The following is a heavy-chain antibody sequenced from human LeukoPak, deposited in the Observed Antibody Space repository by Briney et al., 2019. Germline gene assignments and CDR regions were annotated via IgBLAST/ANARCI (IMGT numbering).Heavy chain of an antibody. CDR2: IKQDGSEK. Sequence: PGGSLRLSCAASGFTFSSYWMSWVRQAPGKGLEWVANIKQDGSEKYYMDSVKGRFTISRDNTKNSLYLQMNSLRAEDTAVYYCARGGATRQGIWGYSGYDYPLRYFDYWGQGTLVTVSS. CDR3: ARGGATRQGIWGYSGYDYPLRYFDY. CDR1: GFTFSSYW. D-gene: IGHD5-12*01. V-gene: IGHV3-7*01. J-gene: IGHJ4*02.